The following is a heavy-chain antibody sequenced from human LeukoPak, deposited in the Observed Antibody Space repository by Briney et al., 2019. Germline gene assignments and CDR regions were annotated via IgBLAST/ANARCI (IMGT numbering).Heavy chain of an antibody. CDR3: ARDRADRYYYYYMDV. Sequence: PGGSLRLSCAASRFTFSSYGMHWVRQAPGKGLEWVAFIRYDGSNKYYADSVKGRFTISRDNSKNTLYLQMNSLRAEDTAVYYCARDRADRYYYYYMDVWGKGTTVTISS. V-gene: IGHV3-30*02. CDR1: RFTFSSYG. D-gene: IGHD3-22*01. J-gene: IGHJ6*03. CDR2: IRYDGSNK.